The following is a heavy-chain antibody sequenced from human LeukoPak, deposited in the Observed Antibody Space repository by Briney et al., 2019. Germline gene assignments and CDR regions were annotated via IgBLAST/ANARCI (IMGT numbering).Heavy chain of an antibody. V-gene: IGHV4-34*01. CDR1: GGSFSGYY. CDR2: INHSGST. J-gene: IGHJ4*02. Sequence: SETLSLTCAVYGGSFSGYYWSWIRQPPGKGLEWIGEINHSGSTNYNPSLKSRVTISVDTSKNQFSLKLSSVTAADTAVYYCARDSAPDYVWGSYRSPPIDYWGQGTLVTVSS. CDR3: ARDSAPDYVWGSYRSPPIDY. D-gene: IGHD3-16*02.